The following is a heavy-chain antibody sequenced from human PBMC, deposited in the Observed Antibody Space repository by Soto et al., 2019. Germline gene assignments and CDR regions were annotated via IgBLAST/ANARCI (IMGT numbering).Heavy chain of an antibody. CDR3: ATGRSEVVPGAMDT. CDR2: IYPTGST. CDR1: GDSFSNYY. D-gene: IGHD2-2*01. Sequence: LSLTCTVSGDSFSNYYCNWVRKSAGKGLEWIGRIYPTGSTTYNPSLKSRLTMSVDTSKNQFSLRLTSMTAADTAVYYCATGRSEVVPGAMDTWGQGTLVTVSS. J-gene: IGHJ5*02. V-gene: IGHV4-4*07.